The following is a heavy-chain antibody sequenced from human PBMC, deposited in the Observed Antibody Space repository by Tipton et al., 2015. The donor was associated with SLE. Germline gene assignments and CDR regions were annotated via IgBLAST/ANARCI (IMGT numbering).Heavy chain of an antibody. V-gene: IGHV3-7*03. CDR2: INQDGSEK. CDR3: ATSDSGSNGYFDL. Sequence: SLRLSCAAPGFTFSSYAMSWVRQAPGKGLEWVANINQDGSEKYYVDSVKGRFTISRDIAKNSLYLQMNSLRAEDTAVYYCATSDSGSNGYFDLWGRGTLVTVSS. D-gene: IGHD1-26*01. CDR1: GFTFSSYA. J-gene: IGHJ2*01.